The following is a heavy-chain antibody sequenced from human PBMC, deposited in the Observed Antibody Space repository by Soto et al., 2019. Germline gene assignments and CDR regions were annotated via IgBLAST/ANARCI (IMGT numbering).Heavy chain of an antibody. CDR1: GYSFTSYW. Sequence: GESLKISCKGSGYSFTSYWISWVRQMPGKGLEWMGRIDPSDSYTNYSPSFQGHVTISADKSISTAYLQWSSLKASDTAMYYCARTSMQSRGYSYGHGGMDVWGQGATVTVYS. J-gene: IGHJ6*02. CDR2: IDPSDSYT. V-gene: IGHV5-10-1*01. D-gene: IGHD5-18*01. CDR3: ARTSMQSRGYSYGHGGMDV.